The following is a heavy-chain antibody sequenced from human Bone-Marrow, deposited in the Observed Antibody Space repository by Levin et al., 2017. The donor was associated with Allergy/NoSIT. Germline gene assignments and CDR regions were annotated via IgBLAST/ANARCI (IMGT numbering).Heavy chain of an antibody. CDR2: ISWNSAAT. V-gene: IGHV3-9*01. CDR1: GFTFDDYA. CDR3: AKDVRLVQLWFNGFDY. Sequence: GGSLRLSCAASGFTFDDYAMHWVRQTPGKGLEWVSSISWNSAATGYADSVKGRFTIARDNAKNFLYLQMNGLRLEDTALYYCAKDVRLVQLWFNGFDYWGQGALVIVSS. D-gene: IGHD3-16*02. J-gene: IGHJ4*02.